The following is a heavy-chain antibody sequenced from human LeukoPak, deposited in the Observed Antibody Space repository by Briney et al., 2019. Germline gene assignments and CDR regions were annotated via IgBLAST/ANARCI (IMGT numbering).Heavy chain of an antibody. CDR1: GFTFSSYS. Sequence: GGSLRLSCAASGFTFSSYSMHWVRQAPGKGLEWVSYITSSGNTIYYADSVKGRFTTSRDNAKNSLYLQMNSLRAEDTAMYYCAREGWIAVAGSSFDYWGQGTLVTVSS. D-gene: IGHD6-19*01. CDR3: AREGWIAVAGSSFDY. J-gene: IGHJ4*02. CDR2: ITSSGNTI. V-gene: IGHV3-48*01.